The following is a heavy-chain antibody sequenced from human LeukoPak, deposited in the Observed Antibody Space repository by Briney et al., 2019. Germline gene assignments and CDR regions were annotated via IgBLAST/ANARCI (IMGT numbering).Heavy chain of an antibody. CDR3: ARGNSSDWYFDL. V-gene: IGHV1-3*01. CDR1: GYTFTSYA. D-gene: IGHD6-19*01. Sequence: ASVKVSCKASGYTFTSYAMHWVRQAPGQRLEWMGWINAGNGNTKYSQKFQGRVTITRDTSASTAYMELSSLRSEDTAVYYCARGNSSDWYFDLWGRGTLVTVSS. CDR2: INAGNGNT. J-gene: IGHJ2*01.